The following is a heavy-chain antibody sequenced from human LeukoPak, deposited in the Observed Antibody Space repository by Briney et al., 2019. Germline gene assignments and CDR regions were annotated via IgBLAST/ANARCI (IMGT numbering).Heavy chain of an antibody. J-gene: IGHJ4*02. CDR2: ISSSSSYI. CDR3: ARDIRGLWYSSGRYDY. CDR1: GFTFSSYS. Sequence: PGGSLRLSCAASGFTFSSYSMNWVRQAPGKGLEWVSSISSSSSYIYYADSVKGRFTISRDNAKNSLYLQMNSLRAEDTAVYYCARDIRGLWYSSGRYDYWGQGTLVTVSS. D-gene: IGHD6-19*01. V-gene: IGHV3-21*01.